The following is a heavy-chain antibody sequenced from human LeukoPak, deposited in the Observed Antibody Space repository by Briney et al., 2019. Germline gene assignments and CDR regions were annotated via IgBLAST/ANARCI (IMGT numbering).Heavy chain of an antibody. CDR3: ASRHLRTSYLFWRPFQH. CDR2: INHSGST. Sequence: SETVSLTCAVYGGSFSGYYWSWIRQPPGKGLEWIGEINHSGSTNYNPSLKSRVTISVDTSKNQFSLKLSSVTAADTAVYYCASRHLRTSYLFWRPFQHWGQGTLVTVSS. V-gene: IGHV4-34*01. CDR1: GGSFSGYY. J-gene: IGHJ1*01. D-gene: IGHD2-2*01.